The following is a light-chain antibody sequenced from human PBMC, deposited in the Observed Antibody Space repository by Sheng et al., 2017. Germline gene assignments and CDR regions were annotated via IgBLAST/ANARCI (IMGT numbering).Light chain of an antibody. CDR1: QSISNY. V-gene: IGKV3D-15*01. CDR2: GAS. CDR3: QQYSNYPWT. Sequence: EIVMTQSPATLSVSPGERATLSCRASQSISNYLAWYQHKPGQTPRLLIYGASSRATGIPARFSGSGSGTEFTLTISSLQPDDSASYYCQQYSNYPWTFGQGTTVEVK. J-gene: IGKJ1*01.